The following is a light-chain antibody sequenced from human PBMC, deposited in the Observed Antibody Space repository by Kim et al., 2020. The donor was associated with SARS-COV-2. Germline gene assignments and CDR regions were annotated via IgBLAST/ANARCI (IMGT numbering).Light chain of an antibody. V-gene: IGKV3-20*01. Sequence: EVVLTQSPATLSLSPGERATLSCRASQSFSSNYLAWYQQRPGQAPRLLIYGASNRATGIPDRFSDSGSGTDFTLTISRLDPEDFVVYFCQQFAILPWTFGRGTKVDIK. CDR2: GAS. CDR3: QQFAILPWT. CDR1: QSFSSNY. J-gene: IGKJ1*01.